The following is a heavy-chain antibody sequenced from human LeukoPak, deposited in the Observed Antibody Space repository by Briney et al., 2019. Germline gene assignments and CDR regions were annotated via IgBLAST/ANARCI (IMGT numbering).Heavy chain of an antibody. CDR2: ISVSGVGT. D-gene: IGHD3-3*01. CDR3: AKPGTYDGFFDF. V-gene: IGHV3-23*01. J-gene: IGHJ4*02. CDR1: GFTFSSFA. Sequence: GSLRPSCAASGFTFSSFAITSGRGAAGHEREWFSSISVSGVGTYYADSVKGRFSLSRDNSTNTLYLQMKSLRADDTAVYYSAKPGTYDGFFDFWGQGTLVTVSS.